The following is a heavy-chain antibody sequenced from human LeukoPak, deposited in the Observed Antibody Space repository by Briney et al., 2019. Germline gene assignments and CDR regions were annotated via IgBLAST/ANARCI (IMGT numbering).Heavy chain of an antibody. J-gene: IGHJ1*01. D-gene: IGHD4-23*01. V-gene: IGHV3-21*01. CDR2: ISSSSSYI. CDR1: GFTFSSYS. Sequence: GGSLRLSCAASGFTFSSYSMDWVRQAPGKGLEWVSSISSSSSYIYYADSVKGRFTISRDNAKNSLYLQMNSLRAEDTAVYYCATYDYGGTHLQHWGQGTLVTVSS. CDR3: ATYDYGGTHLQH.